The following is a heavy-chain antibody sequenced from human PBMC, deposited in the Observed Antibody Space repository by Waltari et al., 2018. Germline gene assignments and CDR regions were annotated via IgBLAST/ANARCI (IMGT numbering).Heavy chain of an antibody. J-gene: IGHJ4*02. CDR1: GYTFTAYS. D-gene: IGHD3-3*01. CDR3: ATSDFWSGYYIGY. V-gene: IGHV1-2*02. CDR2: INPNNGGT. Sequence: QVQLVQSGAEVKKPGASVKVSCKASGYTFTAYSMHWVRQAPGQGLEWMGWINPNNGGTNYAQKYQGRVTMTRDTSISTAYMELSGLTSDDTAVYYCATSDFWSGYYIGYWGQGTLVTASS.